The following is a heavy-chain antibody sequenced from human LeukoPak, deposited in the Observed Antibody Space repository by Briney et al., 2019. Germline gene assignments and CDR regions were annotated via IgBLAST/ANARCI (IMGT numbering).Heavy chain of an antibody. D-gene: IGHD2-21*02. V-gene: IGHV1-24*01. J-gene: IGHJ2*01. Sequence: ASVKVSCKVSGYTLTELSMHWGRQAPGQGLEWMGGFDPEDGETIYAQKFQGRVTMTEDTSTDTAYMELSSLRSEDTAVYYCATSLTVVVTAHGYFDLWGRGTLVTVSS. CDR3: ATSLTVVVTAHGYFDL. CDR2: FDPEDGET. CDR1: GYTLTELS.